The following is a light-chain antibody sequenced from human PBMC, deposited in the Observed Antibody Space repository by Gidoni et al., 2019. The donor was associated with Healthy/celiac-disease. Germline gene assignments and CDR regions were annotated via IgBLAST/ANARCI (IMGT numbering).Light chain of an antibody. J-gene: IGKJ3*01. CDR3: QQSNSFHPT. Sequence: IQMTQSPSSVSASVGDRFTITCRASQGISSWLAWYHQKPGKAPKLLIDAASSLQSVVPSRFSGSGSGTDVTLTISSLQPEDFATYYCQQSNSFHPTFGPGTKVDIK. CDR1: QGISSW. V-gene: IGKV1D-12*01. CDR2: AAS.